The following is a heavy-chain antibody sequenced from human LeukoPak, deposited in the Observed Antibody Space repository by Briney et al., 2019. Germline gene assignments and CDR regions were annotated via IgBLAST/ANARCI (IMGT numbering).Heavy chain of an antibody. V-gene: IGHV5-51*01. CDR2: IYPGNSDT. D-gene: IGHD1-14*01. CDR3: AWRKYFSPRFDP. CDR1: GYSFSTYW. J-gene: IGHJ5*02. Sequence: GESLKISCKGSGYSFSTYWIGWVRQMPGKGLEWMGIIYPGNSDTQYTPPFQGQVTISVDKSTSTAYLQWISLKASDSAIYYCAWRKYFSPRFDPWGQGTQVTVSS.